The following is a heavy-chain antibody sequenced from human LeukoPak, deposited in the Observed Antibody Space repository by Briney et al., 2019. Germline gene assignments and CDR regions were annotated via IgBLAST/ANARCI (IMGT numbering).Heavy chain of an antibody. V-gene: IGHV4-30-2*01. Sequence: SETLSLTCTVSGGSISSGGYYWSWIRQPPGKGLEWIGYIYHSGSTYYNPSLKSRVTISVDTSKNQFSLKLSSVTAADTAVYYCARGSPQQLVDYWGQGTLVTVSS. J-gene: IGHJ4*02. CDR1: GGSISSGGYY. CDR3: ARGSPQQLVDY. CDR2: IYHSGST. D-gene: IGHD6-13*01.